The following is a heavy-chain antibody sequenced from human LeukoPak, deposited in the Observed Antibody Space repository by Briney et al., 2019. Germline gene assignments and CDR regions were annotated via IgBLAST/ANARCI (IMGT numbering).Heavy chain of an antibody. CDR1: GYTFSGTGWY. V-gene: IGHV1-2*02. CDR3: ARDGPAQMVDLDY. D-gene: IGHD3-10*01. J-gene: IGHJ4*02. CDR2: IHPNNGDT. Sequence: DSVKVSCKASGYTFSGTGWYLYWLRQAPGQGLECMGWIHPNNGDTAYAQKFEGRVAMTRDTSISTAYMELRRLRPDGTAVYFCARDGPAQMVDLDYWGQGTRVTVSS.